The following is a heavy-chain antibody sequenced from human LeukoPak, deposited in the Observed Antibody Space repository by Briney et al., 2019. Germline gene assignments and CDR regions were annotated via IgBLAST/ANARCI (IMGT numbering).Heavy chain of an antibody. V-gene: IGHV3-23*01. CDR2: ISGSGGST. J-gene: IGHJ3*02. CDR3: AKSLAGQKPVAVEGPSVYYDILTNERGYAFDI. Sequence: PGGSLRLSCAASGFTFSSYAMSWVRQAPGKGLEWVSAISGSGGSTYYADSVKGRFTISRDNSKNTLYLQMNSLRAEDTAVYYCAKSLAGQKPVAVEGPSVYYDILTNERGYAFDIWGQGTMVTVSS. D-gene: IGHD3-9*01. CDR1: GFTFSSYA.